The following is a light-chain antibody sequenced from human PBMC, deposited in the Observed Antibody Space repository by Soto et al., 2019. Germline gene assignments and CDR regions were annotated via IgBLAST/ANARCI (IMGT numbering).Light chain of an antibody. J-gene: IGKJ4*01. CDR2: AAS. Sequence: IQLTQSPSSLSASVGDRVTITCRASQGISSYLAWYQQKPGKAPKLLIYAASTLQSGVPSRFSGSGSGTEFTLTISSLQPEDFATYYCQQLNSYPLTCGGGTKVEIK. CDR3: QQLNSYPLT. V-gene: IGKV1-9*01. CDR1: QGISSY.